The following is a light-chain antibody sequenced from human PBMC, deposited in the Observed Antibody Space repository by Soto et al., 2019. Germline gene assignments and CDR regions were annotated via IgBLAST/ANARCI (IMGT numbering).Light chain of an antibody. CDR3: QQYHHLPIT. Sequence: DSPRDQSRSSRSASVGDSVTITCRASRSLSKYRALYDQKPGTAPKLLIYGAYTLQTGVTSTFSGGGSGTHFILTITSLQPGDFATYYCQQYHHLPITFGQGPKVDIK. CDR2: GAY. V-gene: IGKV1-33*01. J-gene: IGKJ1*01. CDR1: RSLSKY.